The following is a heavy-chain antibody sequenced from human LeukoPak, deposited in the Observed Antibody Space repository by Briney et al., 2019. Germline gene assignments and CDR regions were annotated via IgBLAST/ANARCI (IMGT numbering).Heavy chain of an antibody. D-gene: IGHD3-22*01. CDR3: AKSLGQYYYDSSGYYYKSTAGYYFDY. J-gene: IGHJ4*02. V-gene: IGHV3-30*04. CDR2: ISYDGSNK. CDR1: GFTFSSYA. Sequence: GGSLRLSCAASGFTFSSYAMHWVRQAPGKELEWVAVISYDGSNKYYADSVKGGFTISRDNSKNTLYLQMNSLRAEDTAVYYCAKSLGQYYYDSSGYYYKSTAGYYFDYWGQGTLVTVSS.